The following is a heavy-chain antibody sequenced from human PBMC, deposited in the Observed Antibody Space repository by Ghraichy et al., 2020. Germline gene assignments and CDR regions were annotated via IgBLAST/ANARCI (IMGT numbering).Heavy chain of an antibody. CDR1: GFAFDNYA. CDR3: AKDKNAWSHSSGYFDY. Sequence: GESLNISCAASGFAFDNYALSWVRQAPGKGLEWVSAVTFSGGDTYGADSVKGRFTISRDNSKNTLYLQMTSLRVEDTAVYYCAKDKNAWSHSSGYFDYWGQGTLVTVSS. CDR2: VTFSGGDT. J-gene: IGHJ4*02. V-gene: IGHV3-23*01. D-gene: IGHD6-6*01.